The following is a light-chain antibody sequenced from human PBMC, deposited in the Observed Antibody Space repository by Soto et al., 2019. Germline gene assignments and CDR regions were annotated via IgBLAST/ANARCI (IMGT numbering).Light chain of an antibody. CDR1: QSVSSY. CDR3: QQYNDWPPGT. V-gene: IGKV3-15*01. CDR2: GAS. Sequence: EIVLTQSPATLSLSPGERATLSCRASQSVSSYLAWYQQKPGQAPRLLIYGASTRATGIPARFSGSGSGTELTLTISSLQSEDFAVYYCQQYNDWPPGTFGQGTKVDIK. J-gene: IGKJ1*01.